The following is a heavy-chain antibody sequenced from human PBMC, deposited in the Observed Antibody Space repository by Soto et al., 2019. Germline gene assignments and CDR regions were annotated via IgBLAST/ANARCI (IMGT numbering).Heavy chain of an antibody. Sequence: EVQLLESGGGLVQPGGSLRLSCAASGFTFSTYAMTWVRQAPGKGLAWLSSISGSGSTYYADSVKGRFTISRDNSKNTLYLQMNSLISEDTAVYYCAKVISTSGSSLWGRGTLVTVSS. CDR3: AKVISTSGSSL. J-gene: IGHJ4*02. CDR1: GFTFSTYA. V-gene: IGHV3-23*01. CDR2: ISGSGST. D-gene: IGHD3-10*01.